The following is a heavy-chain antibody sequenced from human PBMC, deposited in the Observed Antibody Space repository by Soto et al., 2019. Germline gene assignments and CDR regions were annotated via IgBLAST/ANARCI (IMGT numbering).Heavy chain of an antibody. Sequence: VGSLRLSCAASGFTFTSYAMGWVRQAPGKGLEWVSVISSGGSTHYADSVRGRFTISRDNSKDTLSLQMNSLRAEDTAVYYCAKRRGAGGHFDYWGQGALVTVSS. D-gene: IGHD2-15*01. J-gene: IGHJ4*02. V-gene: IGHV3-23*01. CDR1: GFTFTSYA. CDR3: AKRRGAGGHFDY. CDR2: ISSGGST.